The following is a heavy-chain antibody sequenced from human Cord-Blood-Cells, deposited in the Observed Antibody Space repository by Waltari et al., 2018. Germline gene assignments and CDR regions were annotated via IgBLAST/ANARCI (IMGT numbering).Heavy chain of an antibody. V-gene: IGHV1-18*01. D-gene: IGHD2-2*01. CDR3: AGDGNQLLYYYYYGMDV. J-gene: IGHJ6*02. CDR1: GYTFTSYG. Sequence: QVQLVQSGAEVKKPGASVKVSCKASGYTFTSYGISWVRQAPGQGLEWMGWISAYNGNTNYAQKLQGRVTMTTDTSTSTAYMELSGLRSDDTAVYYCAGDGNQLLYYYYYGMDVWGQGTTVTVSS. CDR2: ISAYNGNT.